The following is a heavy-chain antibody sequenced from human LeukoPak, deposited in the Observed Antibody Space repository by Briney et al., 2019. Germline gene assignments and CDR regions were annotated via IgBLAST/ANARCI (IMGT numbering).Heavy chain of an antibody. CDR3: ARAYSSSSTFDY. CDR2: IYYSGST. CDR1: GGSISSSSYY. Sequence: PSETLSLTCTVSGGSISSSSYYWGWIRQPPGKGLEWIGSIYYSGSTYYNPSLKSRVTISVDTSKNQFSLKLSPVTAADTAVYYCARAYSSSSTFDYWGQGTLVTVSS. V-gene: IGHV4-39*07. J-gene: IGHJ4*02. D-gene: IGHD6-6*01.